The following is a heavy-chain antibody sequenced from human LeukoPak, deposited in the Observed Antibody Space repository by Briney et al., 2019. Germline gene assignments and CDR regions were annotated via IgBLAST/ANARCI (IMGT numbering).Heavy chain of an antibody. D-gene: IGHD2/OR15-2a*01. Sequence: SGGSLRLSCAVSGLTFSSHWMHLVRQAPGKGLVWVSRIHSYGSSTTYADSVKGRLTISRDNAKNTLYLQMNSLRAEDTAVYYCVRGGAEYSNGHNWFDPWGQGTLVTVSS. J-gene: IGHJ5*02. CDR1: GLTFSSHW. V-gene: IGHV3-74*01. CDR3: VRGGAEYSNGHNWFDP. CDR2: IHSYGSST.